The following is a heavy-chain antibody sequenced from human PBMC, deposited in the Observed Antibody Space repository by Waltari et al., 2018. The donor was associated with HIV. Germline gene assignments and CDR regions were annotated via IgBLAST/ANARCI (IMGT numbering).Heavy chain of an antibody. V-gene: IGHV1-69*01. CDR1: GGTFSSYA. CDR3: ARDNSGYVDY. Sequence: AEGGTFSSYAISWVRQAPGQGLEWMGGIIPIFGTANYAQKFQGRVTITADESTSTAYMELSSLRSEDTAVYYCARDNSGYVDYWGQGTLVTVSS. CDR2: IIPIFGTA. D-gene: IGHD5-12*01. J-gene: IGHJ4*02.